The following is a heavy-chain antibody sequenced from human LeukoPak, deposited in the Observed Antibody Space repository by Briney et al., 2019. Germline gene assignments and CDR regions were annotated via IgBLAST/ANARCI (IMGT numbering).Heavy chain of an antibody. D-gene: IGHD5-24*01. Sequence: GGSLRLSCAASGFTFSSYSMSWVRQPPGKGLEWVSYISRSSSTTYYAASVKGRFTISSDNAKNSLYLQMNGLRDADTAVYYCARALEGYKIGSFDIRGQGTMVTVSS. CDR1: GFTFSSYS. J-gene: IGHJ3*02. CDR3: ARALEGYKIGSFDI. CDR2: ISRSSSTT. V-gene: IGHV3-48*02.